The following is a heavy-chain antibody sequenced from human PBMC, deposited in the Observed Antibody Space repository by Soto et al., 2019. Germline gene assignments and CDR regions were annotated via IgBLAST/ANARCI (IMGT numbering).Heavy chain of an antibody. Sequence: ALVKVFCQASGYTFTSYGISWVRQAPGQGLEWMGWISAYNGNTNYAQKLQGRVTMTADTSTSTAYMELRSLRSDDTAVYYCARDYSGYDDYWGQGTLVTVTS. V-gene: IGHV1-18*01. CDR3: ARDYSGYDDY. CDR1: GYTFTSYG. CDR2: ISAYNGNT. D-gene: IGHD5-12*01. J-gene: IGHJ4*02.